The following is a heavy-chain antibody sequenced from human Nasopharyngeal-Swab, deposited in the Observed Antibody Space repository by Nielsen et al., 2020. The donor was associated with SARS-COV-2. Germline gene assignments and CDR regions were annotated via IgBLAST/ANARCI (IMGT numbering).Heavy chain of an antibody. Sequence: LSLSWTVVGGANSSSSYYWGWIRQPPGKGLEWIGSIYYSGSTYYNPSLKSRVTISVDTSKNQFSLKLSSVTAADTAVYYCARDTLYGGNDYWGQGTLVTVSS. CDR1: GGANSSSSYY. J-gene: IGHJ4*02. V-gene: IGHV4-39*07. D-gene: IGHD4-23*01. CDR3: ARDTLYGGNDY. CDR2: IYYSGST.